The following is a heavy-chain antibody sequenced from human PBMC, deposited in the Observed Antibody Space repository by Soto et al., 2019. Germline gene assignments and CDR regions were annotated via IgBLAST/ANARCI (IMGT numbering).Heavy chain of an antibody. CDR2: IYQSGST. CDR3: ATGSDRSGYYEGFDL. V-gene: IGHV4-30-2*01. J-gene: IGHJ5*02. D-gene: IGHD3-22*01. CDR1: GASISGGEYS. Sequence: QRQLQESGSGLVKPLQTLSLTCGVSGASISGGEYSWNWIRQPPGKGLEWIGHIYQSGSTNYNPSLESRVTISLDRSKNQFSLRLNSVTAADTAVYYCATGSDRSGYYEGFDLWGQGTLVTVSS.